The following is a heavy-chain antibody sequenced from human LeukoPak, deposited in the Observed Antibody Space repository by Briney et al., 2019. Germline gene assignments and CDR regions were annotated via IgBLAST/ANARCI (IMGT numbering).Heavy chain of an antibody. J-gene: IGHJ3*02. CDR2: IYSGGST. V-gene: IGHV3-53*01. Sequence: PGGSLRLSCAASGFTVSSNYMSWVRQAPGKGLEWVSVIYSGGSTYYADSVKGRFTISRDNSKNTLYLQMNSLRAEDTAVYYCAKGALWFGELSAFDIWGQGTMVTVSS. CDR3: AKGALWFGELSAFDI. CDR1: GFTVSSNY. D-gene: IGHD3-10*01.